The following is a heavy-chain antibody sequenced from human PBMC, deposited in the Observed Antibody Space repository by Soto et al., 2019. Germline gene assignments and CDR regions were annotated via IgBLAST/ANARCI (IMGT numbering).Heavy chain of an antibody. CDR2: MYHSGNT. D-gene: IGHD3-16*01. CDR1: GGSISSGGYS. V-gene: IGHV4-30-2*02. J-gene: IGHJ5*02. Sequence: SETLSLTCAVSGGSISSGGYSWSWIRQPPGKGLEWIGYMYHSGNTYYNPSLKSRVTISIDTSKNQFSLKLTSVTATDTAVYYCEKTKEGGFDPWGQGILVTVSS. CDR3: EKTKEGGFDP.